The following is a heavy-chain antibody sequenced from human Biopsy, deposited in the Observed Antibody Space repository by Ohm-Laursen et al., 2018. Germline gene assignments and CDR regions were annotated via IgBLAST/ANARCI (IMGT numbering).Heavy chain of an antibody. CDR1: GGSIKSYY. CDR3: ARLTGDPSY. V-gene: IGHV4-59*01. J-gene: IGHJ4*02. CDR2: IYYTGHT. D-gene: IGHD7-27*01. Sequence: GTLSLTWTVSGGSIKSYYWNWIRQSPGKGLEWIGFIYYTGHTNYNPSLKSRATISVDTSKNQFSLKVISVTAADTAVYYYARLTGDPSYWGQGILVTVSS.